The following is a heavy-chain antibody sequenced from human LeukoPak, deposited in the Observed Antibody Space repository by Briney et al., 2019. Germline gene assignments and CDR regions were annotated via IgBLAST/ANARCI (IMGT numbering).Heavy chain of an antibody. J-gene: IGHJ4*02. CDR1: GGSFSSSTYY. CDR3: ARQYYDSSGYYPWYFDY. V-gene: IGHV4-39*01. Sequence: MTSETLSLICTVSGGSFSSSTYYWGWIRQPPGKGLEWIGSVYYSGTTYYNQSLKSRVTISADTSKEQFSLRLTSVTAADTAVYYCARQYYDSSGYYPWYFDYWGQGTLVTVSS. D-gene: IGHD3-22*01. CDR2: VYYSGTT.